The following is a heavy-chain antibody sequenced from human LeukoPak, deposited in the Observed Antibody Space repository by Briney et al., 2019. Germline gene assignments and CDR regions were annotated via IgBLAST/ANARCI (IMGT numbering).Heavy chain of an antibody. J-gene: IGHJ4*02. CDR1: GGSISSSSYY. Sequence: SETLSLTCTVSGGSISSSSYYWGWIRQPPGKGLEWIGSIYYSGSTYYNPSLKRRVTISVDTSKNQFSLKLSSVTAADTAVYYCASGTEKYNWNALPDYWGQGTLVTVSS. D-gene: IGHD1-1*01. V-gene: IGHV4-39*01. CDR3: ASGTEKYNWNALPDY. CDR2: IYYSGST.